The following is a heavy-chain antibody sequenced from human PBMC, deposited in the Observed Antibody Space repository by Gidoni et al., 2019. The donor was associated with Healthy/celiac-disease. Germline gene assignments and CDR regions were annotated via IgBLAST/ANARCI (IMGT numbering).Heavy chain of an antibody. CDR1: GSTFSSYA. CDR3: ARATTDYGDETLAVDY. CDR2: ISYDGSNK. J-gene: IGHJ4*02. V-gene: IGHV3-30-3*01. D-gene: IGHD4-17*01. Sequence: QVQLVQSGGGVVQPSWFLILSCAASGSTFSSYAMHWVRQAPGMGLEWVAVISYDGSNKYYADSVKGRFTISRDNSKNTLYLQMNSLRAEDTAVYYCARATTDYGDETLAVDYWGQGTLVTVSS.